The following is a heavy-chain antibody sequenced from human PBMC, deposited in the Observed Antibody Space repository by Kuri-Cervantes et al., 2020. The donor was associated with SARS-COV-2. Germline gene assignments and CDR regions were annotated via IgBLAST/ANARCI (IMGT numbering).Heavy chain of an antibody. J-gene: IGHJ6*02. Sequence: ASVKVSCKASGYTFTGYYMHWVRQAPGQGLEWMGWINPNSGGTNYAQKFQGRVTMTRDTSISTAYMELSRLRSDDTAVYYCARDKLERDGDRRYYYYYGMDVWGQGTTVTVS. CDR1: GYTFTGYY. CDR3: ARDKLERDGDRRYYYYYGMDV. V-gene: IGHV1-2*02. CDR2: INPNSGGT. D-gene: IGHD1-1*01.